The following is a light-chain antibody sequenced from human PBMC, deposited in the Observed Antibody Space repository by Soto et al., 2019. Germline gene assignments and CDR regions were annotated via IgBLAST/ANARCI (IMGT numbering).Light chain of an antibody. CDR1: QSVSNNY. CDR3: QQYGGSPPVT. CDR2: GPS. J-gene: IGKJ4*01. V-gene: IGKV3-20*01. Sequence: EIMMTQSPATLSLSPGERATLSCRASQSVSNNYLAWYQQKPGQAPKFLIYGPSIRATGIPDRFSGSGSGTDFTLTISRLEPEDSAVYYCQQYGGSPPVTFGGGTKVEIK.